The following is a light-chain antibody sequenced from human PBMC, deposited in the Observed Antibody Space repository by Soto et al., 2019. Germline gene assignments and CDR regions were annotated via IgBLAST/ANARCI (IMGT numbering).Light chain of an antibody. CDR3: QSYDSSLSGWV. J-gene: IGLJ3*02. CDR1: SSNIGAGYD. V-gene: IGLV1-40*01. CDR2: GNS. Sequence: QSALTQPPSVSGAPGQRVTISCTGSSSNIGAGYDVHWYQQLPGTAPKLLIYGNSNRPSGVPDRFSGSKSGTSASLAITGFQAEDEADYYCQSYDSSLSGWVFGGGTKVTVL.